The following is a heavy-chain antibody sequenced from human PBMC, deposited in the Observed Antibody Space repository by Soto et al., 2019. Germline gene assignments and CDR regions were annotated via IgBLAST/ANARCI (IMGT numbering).Heavy chain of an antibody. CDR3: AIDPGRGYSGYDCFDY. CDR2: ISAYNGNT. J-gene: IGHJ4*02. Sequence: ASVKVSCKASGYTFTSYGISWVRQAPGQGLEWMGWISAYNGNTNYAQKLQGRVTMTTDTSTSTAYMELRSLRSDDTAVYYCAIDPGRGYSGYDCFDYCGPGTLVTVSS. CDR1: GYTFTSYG. D-gene: IGHD5-12*01. V-gene: IGHV1-18*01.